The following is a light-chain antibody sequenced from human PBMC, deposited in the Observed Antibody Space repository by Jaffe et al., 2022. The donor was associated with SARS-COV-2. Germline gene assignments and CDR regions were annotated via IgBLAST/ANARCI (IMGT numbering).Light chain of an antibody. J-gene: IGLJ2*01. Sequence: SYDLTQPPSVSVSPGQTASITCSGPTLGDNSAFWYRQKPGQSPILIIYQDIRRPSGIPERFSGSRSGNTATLTISGTQALDEADYFCQALDSSTVVFGGGTKLTVL. V-gene: IGLV3-1*01. CDR2: QDI. CDR3: QALDSSTVV. CDR1: TLGDNS.